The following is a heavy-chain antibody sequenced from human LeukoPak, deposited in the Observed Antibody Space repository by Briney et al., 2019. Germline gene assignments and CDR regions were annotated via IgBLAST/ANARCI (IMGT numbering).Heavy chain of an antibody. CDR3: ARDGAPGGSAYFDY. V-gene: IGHV4-31*03. Sequence: PSETLSLTCTVSGGSISSGGYYWSWIRQHPGKGLEWIGYIYYSGSTYYNPSLKSRVTISVDTSKNQFSLKLSSVTAADTAVYYCARDGAPGGSAYFDYWGQGTLVTVSS. D-gene: IGHD3-16*01. CDR2: IYYSGST. J-gene: IGHJ4*02. CDR1: GGSISSGGYY.